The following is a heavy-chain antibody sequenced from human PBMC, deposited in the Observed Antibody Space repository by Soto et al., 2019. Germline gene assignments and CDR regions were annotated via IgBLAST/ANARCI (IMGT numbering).Heavy chain of an antibody. J-gene: IGHJ4*02. Sequence: GSLRLSCAASGVTFNTYWMTWVRQAPGKGLEWVATMDQDGSDKYYVDSVKGRFTISRDNAKNSLYLQMNSLTAEDTAVYYCARSKRGFLEYWTDYWGQGTLVTVSS. CDR2: MDQDGSDK. CDR3: ARSKRGFLEYWTDY. V-gene: IGHV3-7*03. D-gene: IGHD3-3*01. CDR1: GVTFNTYW.